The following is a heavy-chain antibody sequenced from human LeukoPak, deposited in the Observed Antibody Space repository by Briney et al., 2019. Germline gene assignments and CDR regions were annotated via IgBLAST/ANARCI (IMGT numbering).Heavy chain of an antibody. Sequence: ASVKVSCKASGYTVTRYNMHWVRQAPGQGLEWMGGIIPIFGTANYAQKFQGRVTITADKSTSTAYMELSSLRSEDTAVYYCARTPVVAALYYYYYMDVWGKGTTVTVSS. CDR1: GYTVTRYN. D-gene: IGHD2-15*01. V-gene: IGHV1-69*06. J-gene: IGHJ6*03. CDR3: ARTPVVAALYYYYYMDV. CDR2: IIPIFGTA.